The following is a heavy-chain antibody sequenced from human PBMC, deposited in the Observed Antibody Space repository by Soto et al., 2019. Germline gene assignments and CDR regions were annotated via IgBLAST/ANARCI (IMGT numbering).Heavy chain of an antibody. CDR2: IISRSSYI. J-gene: IGHJ4*02. D-gene: IGHD2-2*01. V-gene: IGHV3-21*01. Sequence: GVSLRLPWAAAGLTCRTFGRHRVLKNTGKGLEWVSSIISRSSYIYYADSVKGRFTISRDNDKNALYLQMNSLRAEDTALYYCARVGWMGSTTCTDYLGQGTLDTVSS. CDR1: GLTCRTFG. CDR3: ARVGWMGSTTCTDY.